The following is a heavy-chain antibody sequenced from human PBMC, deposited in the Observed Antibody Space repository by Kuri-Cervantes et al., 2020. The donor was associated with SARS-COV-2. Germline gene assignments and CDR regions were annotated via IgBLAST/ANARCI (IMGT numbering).Heavy chain of an antibody. Sequence: GSLRLSCTVSGGSISSYYWSWIRQPPGKGLEWIGHIYYSGSTNYNPSLKSRVTISVDTSKNQFSLKLSSVTAADTAVYYCARGASYGDFDYWGQGTLVTVSS. CDR3: ARGASYGDFDY. V-gene: IGHV4-59*01. CDR1: GGSISSYY. D-gene: IGHD4-17*01. CDR2: IYYSGST. J-gene: IGHJ4*02.